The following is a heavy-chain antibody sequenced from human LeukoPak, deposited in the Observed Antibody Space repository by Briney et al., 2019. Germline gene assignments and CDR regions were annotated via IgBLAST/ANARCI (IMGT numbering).Heavy chain of an antibody. Sequence: GASVKVSCKASGYTFTGYYMHWVRQAPGQGLEWMGWINPNSGGTNYAQKFQGRVTMTRDTSISTAYMELSRLRSEDTAVYYCARGGYCSGGSCYEDYWGQGTLVTVSS. V-gene: IGHV1-2*02. CDR3: ARGGYCSGGSCYEDY. J-gene: IGHJ4*02. CDR1: GYTFTGYY. D-gene: IGHD2-15*01. CDR2: INPNSGGT.